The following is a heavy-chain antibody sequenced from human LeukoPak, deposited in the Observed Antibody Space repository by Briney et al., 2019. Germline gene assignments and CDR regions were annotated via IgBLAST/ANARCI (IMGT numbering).Heavy chain of an antibody. J-gene: IGHJ6*02. D-gene: IGHD3-10*01. CDR3: ARGPVSYYYGSGSYPYYYYGMDV. CDR1: GGSFSGYY. V-gene: IGHV4-34*01. CDR2: INHRGST. Sequence: SETLSLTCAVYGGSFSGYYWSWIRQPPGKGLEWIGEINHRGSTNYNPSLKSRVTISVDTSKNQFSLKLSSVTAADTAVYYCARGPVSYYYGSGSYPYYYYGMDVWGQGTTVTVSS.